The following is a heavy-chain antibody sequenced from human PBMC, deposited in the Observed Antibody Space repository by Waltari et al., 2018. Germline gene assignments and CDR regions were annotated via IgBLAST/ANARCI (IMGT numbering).Heavy chain of an antibody. CDR2: TKASEGVA. V-gene: IGHV1-2*06. D-gene: IGHD2-2*02. CDR1: GYTFTDYY. J-gene: IGHJ5*02. CDR3: ARDRMPLAAIWSYGWLDP. Sequence: QVQLVQSGAEVKKPGASVKVSCKASGYTFTDYYIHSMRQAPGQGLGWMGRTKASEGVADHARTFPARVPITTDASINTADTELRGLTSDDTAVYYCARDRMPLAAIWSYGWLDPWGEGTLVTVSS.